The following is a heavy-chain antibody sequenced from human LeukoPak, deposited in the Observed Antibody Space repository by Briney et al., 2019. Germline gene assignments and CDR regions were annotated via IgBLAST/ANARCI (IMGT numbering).Heavy chain of an antibody. J-gene: IGHJ4*02. Sequence: SETLSLTCTVSGGSISSYYWSWIRQPPGKGLEWIGYIYHSGSTNYNPSLKSRVTISVDTSKNQFSLKLSSVTAADTAVYYCARAPLIAARQDYYFDYWGQGTLVTVSS. D-gene: IGHD6-6*01. CDR1: GGSISSYY. CDR3: ARAPLIAARQDYYFDY. V-gene: IGHV4-59*01. CDR2: IYHSGST.